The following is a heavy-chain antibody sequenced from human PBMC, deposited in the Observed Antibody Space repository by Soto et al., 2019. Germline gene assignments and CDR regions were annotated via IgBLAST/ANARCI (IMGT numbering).Heavy chain of an antibody. V-gene: IGHV4-34*01. CDR2: INHSGST. J-gene: IGHJ4*02. CDR3: ARVDDY. Sequence: SETLSLTCTVYGWNFSGYGWSWIRQPPGKGLEWIGEINHSGSTNYNPSLKSRVTISIDTSKNQFSLKLTSVTAADTAVYYCARVDDYWGVGTLVTVSS. CDR1: GWNFSGYG.